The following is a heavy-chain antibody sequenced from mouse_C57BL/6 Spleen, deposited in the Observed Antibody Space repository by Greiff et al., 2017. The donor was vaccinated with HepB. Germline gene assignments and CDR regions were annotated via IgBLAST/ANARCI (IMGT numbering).Heavy chain of an antibody. CDR1: GFTFSSYA. V-gene: IGHV5-4*01. Sequence: EVHLVESGGGLVKPGGSLKLSCAASGFTFSSYAMSWVRQTPEKRLEWVATISDGGSYTYYPDNVKGRFTISRDNAKNNLYLQMSHLKSEDTAMYYCAREGRPQGYFDVWGTGTTVTVSS. CDR3: AREGRPQGYFDV. CDR2: ISDGGSYT. J-gene: IGHJ1*03.